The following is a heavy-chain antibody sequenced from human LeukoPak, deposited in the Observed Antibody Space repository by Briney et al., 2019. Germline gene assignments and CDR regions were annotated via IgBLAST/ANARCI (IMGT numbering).Heavy chain of an antibody. D-gene: IGHD4-23*01. V-gene: IGHV4-59*01. CDR3: ARGYGGNGFDY. CDR1: GGSISSYY. CDR2: IYYSGST. Sequence: PSETLSLTCTVSGGSISSYYWSWIRQPPGKGLEWIGYIYYSGSTNYNPSLKSRVTISVDTPKNQFSLKLSSVTAADTAVYYCARGYGGNGFDYWGQGTLVTVSS. J-gene: IGHJ4*02.